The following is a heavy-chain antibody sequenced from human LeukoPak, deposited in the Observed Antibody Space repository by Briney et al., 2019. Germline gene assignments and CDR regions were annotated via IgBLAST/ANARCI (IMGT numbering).Heavy chain of an antibody. CDR3: ASTPPSSGWYPFDY. D-gene: IGHD6-19*01. Sequence: SVKVSCKASGGTFSSYAISWVRQAPGQGLEWMGGIIPIFGTANYAQKFQGRVTITADESTSTAYMELSSLRSEDTAAYYCASTPPSSGWYPFDYWGQGTLVTVSS. CDR2: IIPIFGTA. CDR1: GGTFSSYA. J-gene: IGHJ4*02. V-gene: IGHV1-69*13.